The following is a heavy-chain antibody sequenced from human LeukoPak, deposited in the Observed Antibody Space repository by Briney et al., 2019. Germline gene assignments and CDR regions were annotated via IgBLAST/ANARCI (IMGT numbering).Heavy chain of an antibody. CDR1: GFTFSSYG. CDR3: ARVFQRYYYDSSCDY. CDR2: IRYDGSNK. J-gene: IGHJ4*02. Sequence: GGSLRLSCAASGFTFSSYGMHWVRQAPGKGLEWVAFIRYDGSNKYYADSVKGRFTISRDNSKNTLYLQMNSLRAEDTAVYYCARVFQRYYYDSSCDYWGQGTLVTVSS. D-gene: IGHD3-22*01. V-gene: IGHV3-30*02.